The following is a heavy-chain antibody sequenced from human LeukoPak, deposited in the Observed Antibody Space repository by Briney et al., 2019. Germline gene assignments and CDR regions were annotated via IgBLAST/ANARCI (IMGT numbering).Heavy chain of an antibody. Sequence: GGSLRLSCAASGITFSSYAMSWVRQAPGKGLEWVSTISGSGGSTYYADSVKGRFTISRDNSKNTLYLQMNSLRAEDTAVYYCARRYYDMLTGYYKSPTVDYWGQGTLVTVSS. CDR3: ARRYYDMLTGYYKSPTVDY. J-gene: IGHJ4*02. CDR1: GITFSSYA. V-gene: IGHV3-23*01. CDR2: ISGSGGST. D-gene: IGHD3-9*01.